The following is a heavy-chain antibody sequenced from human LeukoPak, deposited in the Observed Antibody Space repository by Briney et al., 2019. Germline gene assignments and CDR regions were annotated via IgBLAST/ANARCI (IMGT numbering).Heavy chain of an antibody. V-gene: IGHV3-30-3*01. CDR3: ARDRVGIAAAGFIDY. J-gene: IGHJ4*02. D-gene: IGHD6-13*01. Sequence: PGGSLRLSCAASGFTFSSYAMHWVRQAPGKGLEWVAVISYDGSNKYYADSVKGRFTISRDNSKNTLYLQMNSLRAEDTAVYYCARDRVGIAAAGFIDYWGQGTLVTVSS. CDR2: ISYDGSNK. CDR1: GFTFSSYA.